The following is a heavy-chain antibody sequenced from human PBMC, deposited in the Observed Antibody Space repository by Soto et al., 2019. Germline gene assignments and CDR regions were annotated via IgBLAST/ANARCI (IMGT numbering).Heavy chain of an antibody. CDR3: ARGGAYCGGDCSNHYLDY. CDR1: GGSFSSGSYY. J-gene: IGHJ4*01. V-gene: IGHV4-61*01. D-gene: IGHD2-21*02. Sequence: SETLSLTCTVSGGSFSSGSYYLSWIRQPPGKGLEWIGYIYYNGRTNYNPSLKSRVTLSADTSKNQFSLKLNSVTAADTAVYSCARGGAYCGGDCSNHYLDYWGHGTLVTVSS. CDR2: IYYNGRT.